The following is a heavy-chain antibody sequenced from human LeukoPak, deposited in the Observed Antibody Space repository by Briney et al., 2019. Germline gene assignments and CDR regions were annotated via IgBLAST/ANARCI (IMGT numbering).Heavy chain of an antibody. CDR3: VRGAWDSGF. Sequence: PGGSLRLSCAASGFTFRSSWMHWVRQAPGKGLMWVSGIDAGGTWTSYADSVKGRFTISKDNAKNTVYLQLSGLRDEDTAVYYCVRGAWDSGFWGQGTLVTVSS. CDR2: IDAGGTWT. J-gene: IGHJ4*02. V-gene: IGHV3-74*01. D-gene: IGHD1-26*01. CDR1: GFTFRSSW.